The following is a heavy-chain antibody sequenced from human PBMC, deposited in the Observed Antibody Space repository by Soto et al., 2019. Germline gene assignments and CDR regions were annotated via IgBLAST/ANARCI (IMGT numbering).Heavy chain of an antibody. D-gene: IGHD2-2*01. J-gene: IGHJ6*02. V-gene: IGHV3-30*03. Sequence: GGSLRLSCAASGFTFSSYGMHWVRQAPGKGLEWVAVISYDGSNKYYADSVKGRFTISRDNSKNTLYLQMNSLRAEDTAVYYCAGGRYCSSTSCPDYGMDVWGQGTTVTVSS. CDR3: AGGRYCSSTSCPDYGMDV. CDR2: ISYDGSNK. CDR1: GFTFSSYG.